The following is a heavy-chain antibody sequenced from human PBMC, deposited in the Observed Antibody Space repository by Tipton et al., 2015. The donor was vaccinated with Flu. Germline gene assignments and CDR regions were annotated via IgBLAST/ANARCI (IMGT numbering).Heavy chain of an antibody. V-gene: IGHV4-59*01. CDR2: VYYSGTA. Sequence: TLSLTCTVPGDSLNSYYWSWIRQPPGKGLEWIGQVYYSGTANYNPSLKSRVTISLDKPKNQFSLNLNSITTADTAVFYCARGGWEPHGGWFDPWGQGILVTVSS. CDR3: ARGGWEPHGGWFDP. CDR1: GDSLNSYY. J-gene: IGHJ5*02. D-gene: IGHD1-26*01.